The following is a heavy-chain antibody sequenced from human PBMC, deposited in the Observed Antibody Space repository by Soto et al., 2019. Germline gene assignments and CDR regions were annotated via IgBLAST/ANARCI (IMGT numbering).Heavy chain of an antibody. CDR1: GYTFTRYT. Sequence: ASVKVSCKASGYTFTRYTMNWVRQAPGQRLEWMGWINPDNGNTKSSQKFQDRVIITRDTSARTAYMDLSSLRSEETAVYYCARGIATGQLDPWGQGTLVTVSS. CDR2: INPDNGNT. D-gene: IGHD2-15*01. CDR3: ARGIATGQLDP. V-gene: IGHV1-3*01. J-gene: IGHJ5*02.